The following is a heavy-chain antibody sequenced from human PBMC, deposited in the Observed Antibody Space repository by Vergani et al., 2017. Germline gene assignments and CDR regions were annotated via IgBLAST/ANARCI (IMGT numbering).Heavy chain of an antibody. CDR2: ISSSGSTI. Sequence: QVQLVESGGGLVKPGGSLRLSCAASGFTFSDYYMSWIRQAPGKGLEWVSYISSSGSTIYCADSVKGRFTISRDNAKNSLYLQMNSLRAEDTAVYYCARGYYDILTGYYKSRGKFDDWGQGTLVTVSS. V-gene: IGHV3-11*01. J-gene: IGHJ4*02. CDR3: ARGYYDILTGYYKSRGKFDD. D-gene: IGHD3-9*01. CDR1: GFTFSDYY.